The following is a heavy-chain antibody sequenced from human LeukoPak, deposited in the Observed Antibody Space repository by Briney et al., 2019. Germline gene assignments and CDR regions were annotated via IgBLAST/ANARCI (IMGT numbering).Heavy chain of an antibody. CDR2: INHSGST. V-gene: IGHV4-34*01. Sequence: SETLSLTCAVYGGSFSGYYWSWIRQPPGKGLEWIGEINHSGSTNYNPSLKSRVTISVDTSKNQFSLKLSSVTAADTAVYYCARLSRYSYGWGFDYWGQGTLVTVSS. D-gene: IGHD5-18*01. J-gene: IGHJ4*02. CDR3: ARLSRYSYGWGFDY. CDR1: GGSFSGYY.